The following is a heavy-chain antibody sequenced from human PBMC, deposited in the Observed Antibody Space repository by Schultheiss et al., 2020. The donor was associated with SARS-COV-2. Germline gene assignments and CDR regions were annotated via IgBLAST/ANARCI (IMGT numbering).Heavy chain of an antibody. CDR2: IYHSGST. CDR3: ARASSGSFDY. D-gene: IGHD3-22*01. J-gene: IGHJ4*02. Sequence: SETLSLTCAVSGGSISSSNWWSWVRQFPGKGLEWIGEIYHSGSTNYSPSLKSRVTISVDTSKNQFSLKLSSVTAADTAVYYCARASSGSFDYWGQGTLVTVSS. V-gene: IGHV4-4*02. CDR1: GGSISSSNW.